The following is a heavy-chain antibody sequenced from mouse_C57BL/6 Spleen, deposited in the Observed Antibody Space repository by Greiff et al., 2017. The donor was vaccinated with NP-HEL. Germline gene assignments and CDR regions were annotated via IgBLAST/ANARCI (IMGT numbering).Heavy chain of an antibody. CDR3: ARPGDYAMDY. CDR1: GYSFTGYY. Sequence: EVKLMESGPELVKPGASVKISCKASGYSFTGYYMNWVKQSPEKSLEWIGEINPSTGGTTYNQKFKAKATLTVDKSSSTAYMQLKSLTSEDSAVYYCARPGDYAMDYWGQGTSVTVSS. CDR2: INPSTGGT. J-gene: IGHJ4*01. V-gene: IGHV1-42*01.